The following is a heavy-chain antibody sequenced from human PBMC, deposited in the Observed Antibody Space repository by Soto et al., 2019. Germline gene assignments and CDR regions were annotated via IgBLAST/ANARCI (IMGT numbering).Heavy chain of an antibody. CDR1: GYTFTGYY. CDR2: INPNSGGT. J-gene: IGHJ1*01. Sequence: GTSVKFSCKASGYTFTGYYMHWVRQAPGQGLEWMGWINPNSGGTNYAQKFQGRVTMTRDTSISTAYMELSRLRSDDTAVYYCARDSRLTQALQHWGQGTLVTVSS. V-gene: IGHV1-2*02. D-gene: IGHD2-21*02. CDR3: ARDSRLTQALQH.